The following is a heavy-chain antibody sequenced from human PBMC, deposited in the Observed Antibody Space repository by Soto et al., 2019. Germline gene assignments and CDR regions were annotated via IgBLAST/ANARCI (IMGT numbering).Heavy chain of an antibody. J-gene: IGHJ4*02. CDR2: INPGDSDT. CDR3: ARRDSSGFPDY. CDR1: GCSFTNYW. D-gene: IGHD3-22*01. V-gene: IGHV5-51*01. Sequence: GESLKISCKGSGCSFTNYWIGWVRQMPGKGLEWMGIINPGDSDTRYSPSFQGQVTISADKSISTAYLHYSSLKASDTAMYYCARRDSSGFPDYWGQGTLVTVSS.